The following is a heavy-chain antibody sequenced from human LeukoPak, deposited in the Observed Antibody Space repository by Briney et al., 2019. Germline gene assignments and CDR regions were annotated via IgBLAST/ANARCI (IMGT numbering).Heavy chain of an antibody. CDR1: GFTVSSNY. Sequence: PGGSLRLSCAASGFTVSSNYMSWVRQAPGKGLEWVSVIYSAGSTYYADSVKGRFTISRDNSKNTLYLQMNSLRAEDTAVYYCALGYQLPTGDYWGQGTLVTVSS. J-gene: IGHJ4*02. D-gene: IGHD2-2*01. CDR2: IYSAGST. V-gene: IGHV3-53*01. CDR3: ALGYQLPTGDY.